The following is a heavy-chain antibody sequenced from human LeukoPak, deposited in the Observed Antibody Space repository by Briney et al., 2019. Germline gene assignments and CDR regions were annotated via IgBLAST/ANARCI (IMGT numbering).Heavy chain of an antibody. Sequence: ASVKVSCKASGYTFTSYGISWVRQAPGQGLEWMGWISAYNGNTNYAQKLQGRVTMTTDTSTSTAYMELRSLRSDDTAVYYCARFFTIGCSGGRCYEPGADYWGQGTLVTVSS. CDR1: GYTFTSYG. CDR2: ISAYNGNT. CDR3: ARFFTIGCSGGRCYEPGADY. D-gene: IGHD2-15*01. V-gene: IGHV1-18*01. J-gene: IGHJ4*02.